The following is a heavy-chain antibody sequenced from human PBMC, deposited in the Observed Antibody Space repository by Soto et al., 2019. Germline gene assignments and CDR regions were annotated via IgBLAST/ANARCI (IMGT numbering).Heavy chain of an antibody. V-gene: IGHV4-31*01. CDR1: GGSISSGGYY. J-gene: IGHJ4*02. CDR2: IFHSGNT. D-gene: IGHD2-15*01. Sequence: PSETLSLTCTVSGGSISSGGYYWSWIRQHPGKGLEWIGYIFHSGNTYYNPSLKGQITISVDTSKNQFSLNLSSVTAADTAVYYCATVTQPYCSGGSCYSSIDSWGQGTLVTVSS. CDR3: ATVTQPYCSGGSCYSSIDS.